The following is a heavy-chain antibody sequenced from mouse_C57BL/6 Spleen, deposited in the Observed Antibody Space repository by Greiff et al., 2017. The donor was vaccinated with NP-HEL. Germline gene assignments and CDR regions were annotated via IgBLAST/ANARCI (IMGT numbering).Heavy chain of an antibody. CDR1: GFTFNTYA. V-gene: IGHV10-3*01. Sequence: EVMLVESGGGLVQPKGSLKLSCAASGFTFNTYAMHWVRQAPGTGLECVARIRSKSSNYATYYADSVKDRFTISRDDSQSMLYLQMNNLKTEDTSMYYCVRPLYGNPDWDGVVWGTGTTVTDSS. CDR2: IRSKSSNYAT. D-gene: IGHD2-1*01. CDR3: VRPLYGNPDWDGVV. J-gene: IGHJ1*03.